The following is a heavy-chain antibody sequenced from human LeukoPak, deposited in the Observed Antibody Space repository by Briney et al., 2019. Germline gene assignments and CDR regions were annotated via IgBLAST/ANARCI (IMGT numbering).Heavy chain of an antibody. Sequence: GGSLRLSCAASGFTFSSYSMNWVRQAPGKGLEWVSSISSSSSYIYYADSVKGRFTISRDNAKNSLYLQMNSLRVEDTAVYYCARLGLEVGGPNWFDPWGQGTLVTVSS. J-gene: IGHJ5*02. V-gene: IGHV3-21*01. D-gene: IGHD1-1*01. CDR1: GFTFSSYS. CDR2: ISSSSSYI. CDR3: ARLGLEVGGPNWFDP.